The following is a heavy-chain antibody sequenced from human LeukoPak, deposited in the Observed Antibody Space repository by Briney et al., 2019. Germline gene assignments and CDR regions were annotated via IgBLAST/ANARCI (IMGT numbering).Heavy chain of an antibody. CDR2: ISTTSTYI. Sequence: PGGSLRLSCAASGFAFSSYNMKWVRQAPGKGLEWVSFISTTSTYIYYADSVKGRFTVSRDNSKNLLYLQMDSLRVEDTAVYYCARARTCSPTSCDGGIEYWGQGTLVTVSS. CDR3: ARARTCSPTSCDGGIEY. V-gene: IGHV3-21*06. J-gene: IGHJ4*02. CDR1: GFAFSSYN. D-gene: IGHD2-2*01.